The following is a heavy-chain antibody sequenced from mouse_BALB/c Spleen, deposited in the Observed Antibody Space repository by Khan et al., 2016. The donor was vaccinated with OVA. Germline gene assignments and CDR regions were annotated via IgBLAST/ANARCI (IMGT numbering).Heavy chain of an antibody. D-gene: IGHD2-4*01. V-gene: IGHV2-9*02. J-gene: IGHJ2*01. CDR2: IWAGGST. CDR3: ARAWVIPTDSFDY. Sequence: QVQLKESGPGLVAPSQSLSITCTVSGFSLTAYGVHWVRQPPGKGLEWLGIIWAGGSTNDNSALMSRLSISKDNSKSQVFLKRNSLQIDDTAMYYCARAWVIPTDSFDYWGQGTTLTVSS. CDR1: GFSLTAYG.